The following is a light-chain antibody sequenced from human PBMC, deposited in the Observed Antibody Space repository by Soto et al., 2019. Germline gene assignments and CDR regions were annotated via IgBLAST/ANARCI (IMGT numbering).Light chain of an antibody. CDR3: QQYNNWAVT. Sequence: EIVMTQSPATLSVSPGERATLSCRASQSVSSNLAWYQQKPGQAPRLLIFGASTRATGIPDRFSGSGSGTEVTLTISSLQSEDFAVYYCQQYNNWAVTFGGGTKVEIK. J-gene: IGKJ4*01. CDR1: QSVSSN. V-gene: IGKV3D-15*01. CDR2: GAS.